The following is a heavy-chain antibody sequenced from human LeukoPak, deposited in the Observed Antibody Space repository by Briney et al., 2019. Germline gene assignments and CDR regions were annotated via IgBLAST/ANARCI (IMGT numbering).Heavy chain of an antibody. Sequence: GASLKVSCKASGYTFTSYGISWVRQAPGQGLEWMGWISAYNGNTNYAQKLQGRVTMTTDTSTSTAYMELRSLRSDDTAVYYCARARGEVVPAAAPFDYWGQGTLVTVSS. D-gene: IGHD2-2*01. V-gene: IGHV1-18*04. J-gene: IGHJ4*02. CDR2: ISAYNGNT. CDR3: ARARGEVVPAAAPFDY. CDR1: GYTFTSYG.